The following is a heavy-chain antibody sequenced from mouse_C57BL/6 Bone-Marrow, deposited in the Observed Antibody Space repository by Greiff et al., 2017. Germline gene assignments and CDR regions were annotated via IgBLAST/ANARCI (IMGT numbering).Heavy chain of an antibody. J-gene: IGHJ4*01. CDR3: SRSGNYYCGSDYAMDY. CDR2: INPSSGYT. CDR1: GYTFTSYT. Sequence: VQLQQSGAELARPGASVKMSCKASGYTFTSYTMHWVKQRPGQGLEWIGYINPSSGYTKYNQKFKDKATLTADKSSSTAYMQLSSLPSVDSAVYYCSRSGNYYCGSDYAMDYWGQGTSVTVSS. D-gene: IGHD1-1*01. V-gene: IGHV1-4*01.